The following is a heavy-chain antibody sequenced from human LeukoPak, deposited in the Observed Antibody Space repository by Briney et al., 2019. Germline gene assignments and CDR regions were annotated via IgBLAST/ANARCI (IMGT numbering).Heavy chain of an antibody. CDR2: ISGSGDTT. V-gene: IGHV3-23*01. D-gene: IGHD2-15*01. Sequence: GGSLRLSCAASGFTFSSYAMSWVRQAPGGGLEWVSAISGSGDTTYHADSVKGRFTISGDNSENRLSLQMDSLRAEDTAVYFCAKDTTAWWYHRAYMDVWGKGTTVTVSS. J-gene: IGHJ6*03. CDR3: AKDTTAWWYHRAYMDV. CDR1: GFTFSSYA.